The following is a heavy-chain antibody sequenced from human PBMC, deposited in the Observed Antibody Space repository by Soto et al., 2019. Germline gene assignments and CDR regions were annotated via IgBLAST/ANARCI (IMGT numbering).Heavy chain of an antibody. CDR1: GVTVCGYY. Sequence: GGSPRISCAACGVTVCGYYMSGIRQDPGKGLEWISYISSSGTTENYADSVKGRFTVSRDNAKNSLYLQVNSLRAEDTAVYYCARDRGAVVGQYFDYWGQGTLVTVSS. V-gene: IGHV3-11*01. CDR2: ISSSGTTE. D-gene: IGHD6-19*01. J-gene: IGHJ4*02. CDR3: ARDRGAVVGQYFDY.